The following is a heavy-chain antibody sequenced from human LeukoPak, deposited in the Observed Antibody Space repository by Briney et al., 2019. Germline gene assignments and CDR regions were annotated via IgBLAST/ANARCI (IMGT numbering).Heavy chain of an antibody. CDR3: AMPYYYGSGSYYNLAFDI. J-gene: IGHJ3*02. Sequence: GESLKISCKGSGYSFTSYWISWVRQMPGKGLEWRGGIDPGDSYTNYSPSFQGHVTISADKSISTAYLQWSSLKASDTAMYYCAMPYYYGSGSYYNLAFDIWGQGTMVTVSS. D-gene: IGHD3-10*01. CDR1: GYSFTSYW. CDR2: IDPGDSYT. V-gene: IGHV5-10-1*01.